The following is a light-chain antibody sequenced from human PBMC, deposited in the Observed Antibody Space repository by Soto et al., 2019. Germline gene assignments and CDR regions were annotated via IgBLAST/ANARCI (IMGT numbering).Light chain of an antibody. CDR2: GAS. J-gene: IGKJ1*01. CDR1: QSVSSTY. Sequence: EIVLTQSPGTLSLSPGERATLSCRASQSVSSTYLGWYQQRPGQAPRLLIYGASRSATDIPDRFSGSGSGTDFTLTISRLEPEDFAVYYCQQYGRSPAPFGAGTKGEIK. CDR3: QQYGRSPAP. V-gene: IGKV3-20*01.